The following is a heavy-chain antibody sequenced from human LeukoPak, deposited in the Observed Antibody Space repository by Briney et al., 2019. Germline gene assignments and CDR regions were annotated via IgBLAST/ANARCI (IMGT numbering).Heavy chain of an antibody. Sequence: GSLRLSCAASGFTFSSYAMHWVRQAPGKGLEWVAVISYDGSNKYYADSVKGRFTISRDNSKNTLYLQMDSLRAEDTAVYYCARALAGRFDYWGQGTLVTVSS. J-gene: IGHJ4*02. CDR1: GFTFSSYA. CDR3: ARALAGRFDY. CDR2: ISYDGSNK. D-gene: IGHD6-19*01. V-gene: IGHV3-30-3*01.